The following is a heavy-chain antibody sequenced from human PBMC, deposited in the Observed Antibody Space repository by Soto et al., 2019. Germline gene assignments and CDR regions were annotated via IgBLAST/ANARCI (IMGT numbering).Heavy chain of an antibody. V-gene: IGHV1-18*01. D-gene: IGHD2-15*01. CDR2: ISAYNGNT. Sequence: QVQLVRSGAEVKKPGASVKVSCKASGYTFTSYGISWVRQAPGQGLEWMGWISAYNGNTNYAQKLQGRVTMTTDTSTSTAYMELRSLRSDDTAVYYCARDTGKGYCSGGSCFAHPNFDYWGQGTLVTVSS. CDR1: GYTFTSYG. CDR3: ARDTGKGYCSGGSCFAHPNFDY. J-gene: IGHJ4*02.